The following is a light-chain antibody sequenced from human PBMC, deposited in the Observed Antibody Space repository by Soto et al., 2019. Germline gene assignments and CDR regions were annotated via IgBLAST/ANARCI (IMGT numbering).Light chain of an antibody. Sequence: DIQMTQSPSSLSASVGDRVTITCRARQSINSYLNLYQQTPGKAPKLLIYAASSLQSGIPSRFSGSGSGTDFTLTINSLQPEDFATYYCQQSYSTPHTFGQGTKLEIK. CDR1: QSINSY. V-gene: IGKV1-39*01. CDR2: AAS. CDR3: QQSYSTPHT. J-gene: IGKJ2*01.